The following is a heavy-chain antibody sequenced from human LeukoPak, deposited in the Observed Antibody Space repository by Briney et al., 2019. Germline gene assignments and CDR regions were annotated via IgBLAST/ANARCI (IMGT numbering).Heavy chain of an antibody. CDR3: ARRDYDFWSGYNNWFDP. J-gene: IGHJ5*02. V-gene: IGHV5-51*01. CDR1: GYSFTSYW. D-gene: IGHD3-3*01. CDR2: IYPGDSDT. Sequence: GESLKISCKGSGYSFTSYWIGWVRQMPGKGLEWMGIIYPGDSDTRYSPSFQGQVTISADKSISTAYLQWSSLKASDTAMYYCARRDYDFWSGYNNWFDPWGQGTLVTVSS.